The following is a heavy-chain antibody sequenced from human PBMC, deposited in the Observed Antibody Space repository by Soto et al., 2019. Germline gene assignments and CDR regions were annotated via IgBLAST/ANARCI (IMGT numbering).Heavy chain of an antibody. CDR1: GYTFTSYD. D-gene: IGHD4-17*01. CDR2: MNPNSFNT. J-gene: IGHJ4*02. V-gene: IGHV1-8*01. CDR3: ARDRGDYVFTVFDY. Sequence: ASVKVSCKASGYTFTSYDINWVRQATGQGLEWMGWMNPNSFNTGYAQKFQGRVTMTRNTSISTAYMELSSLRSEDTAVYYCARDRGDYVFTVFDYWGQGTLVTVSS.